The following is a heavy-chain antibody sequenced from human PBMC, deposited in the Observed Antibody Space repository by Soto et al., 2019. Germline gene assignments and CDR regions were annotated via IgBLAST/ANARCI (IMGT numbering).Heavy chain of an antibody. CDR1: GFTFSDHY. V-gene: IGHV3-11*05. Sequence: QVQLVESGGDLVKPGGSLRLSCATSGFTFSDHYMSWIRRAPGKGLEWVSYISSTSAYIDYTDSVKGRFTISRDNAKNSLYLQMNSLRVEDTAIYYCVRAGRIANWGQGTLVTVSS. D-gene: IGHD2-15*01. CDR2: ISSTSAYI. J-gene: IGHJ4*02. CDR3: VRAGRIAN.